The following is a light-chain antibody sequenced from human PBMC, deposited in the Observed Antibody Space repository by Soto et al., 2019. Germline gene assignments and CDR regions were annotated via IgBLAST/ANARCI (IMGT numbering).Light chain of an antibody. CDR3: TSWTTSTTMI. CDR2: DVN. V-gene: IGLV2-14*03. J-gene: IGLJ2*01. CDR1: SSDIGAYNF. Sequence: QSALTQPASVSGSPGQSIIISCTGTSSDIGAYNFVSWYQQHPGKAPKLMLYDVNIRPSGVSNRLSGSKSGNTASLTISGLQAEDEADYYCTSWTTSTTMIFGGGTKLTVL.